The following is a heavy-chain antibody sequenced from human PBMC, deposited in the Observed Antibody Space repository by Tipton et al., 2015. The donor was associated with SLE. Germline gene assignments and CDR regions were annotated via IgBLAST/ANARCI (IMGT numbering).Heavy chain of an antibody. CDR2: IDSNGNHI. CDR3: SRSVNMDV. J-gene: IGHJ6*03. CDR1: EFSFSTYT. Sequence: GSLRLSCTASEFSFSTYTMNWVRQAPGMGLEWLSSIDSNGNHIYYADSVKGRFTISRDNAKNTLFLQMNNLRAEDTAVYFCSRSVNMDVWGKGTTVTVSS. V-gene: IGHV3-21*01. D-gene: IGHD3-10*01.